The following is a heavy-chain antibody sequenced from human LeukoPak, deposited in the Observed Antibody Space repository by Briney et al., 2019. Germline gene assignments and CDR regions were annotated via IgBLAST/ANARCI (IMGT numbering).Heavy chain of an antibody. J-gene: IGHJ4*02. CDR1: GFTFSSYS. CDR2: ISSSSSYI. V-gene: IGHV3-21*01. Sequence: GGSLRLSCAASGFTFSSYSMNWVRQAPGKGLEWVSSISSSSSYIYYADSVKGRFTISRDNAKNSLYLQMNSLRAEDTAVYYCARDLVGYCSSTSCSHDYWGQGTLVTVSS. D-gene: IGHD2-2*01. CDR3: ARDLVGYCSSTSCSHDY.